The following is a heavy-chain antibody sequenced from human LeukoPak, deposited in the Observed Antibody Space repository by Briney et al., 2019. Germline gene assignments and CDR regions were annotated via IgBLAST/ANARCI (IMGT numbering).Heavy chain of an antibody. CDR3: ARLYYGRITYYYYYMDV. CDR2: IYHSGST. V-gene: IGHV4-38-2*01. CDR1: GYSISSGYY. D-gene: IGHD4-17*01. Sequence: PSETLSLTCAVAGYSISSGYYWGWIRQPPGKGLEWIGSIYHSGSTYYNPSLKSRVTISVDTSKNQFSLKLSSVTAADTAVYYCARLYYGRITYYYYYMDVWGKGTTVTVSS. J-gene: IGHJ6*03.